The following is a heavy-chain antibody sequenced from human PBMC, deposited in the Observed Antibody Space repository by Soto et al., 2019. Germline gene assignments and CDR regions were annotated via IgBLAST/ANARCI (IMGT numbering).Heavy chain of an antibody. J-gene: IGHJ4*02. D-gene: IGHD3-10*02. CDR2: IYYSGST. V-gene: IGHV4-59*01. CDR3: ARVFGDNSGDYFDY. CDR1: GGSISSYY. Sequence: SETLSLTCTVSGGSISSYYWSWIRQPPGKGLEWIGYIYYSGSTNYNPSLKSRVTISVDTSKNQFSLKLSSVTAADTAVYYCARVFGDNSGDYFDYWGKGTLVTVS.